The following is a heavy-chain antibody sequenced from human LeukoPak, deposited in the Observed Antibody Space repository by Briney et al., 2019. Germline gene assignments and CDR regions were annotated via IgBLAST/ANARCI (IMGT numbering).Heavy chain of an antibody. CDR1: GYTFTGYY. CDR2: INPNSGGT. J-gene: IGHJ5*02. CDR3: ARAGGRSWFDP. V-gene: IGHV1-2*02. Sequence: GASVTVSCKASGYTFTGYYMHWVRQAPGQGLEWMGWINPNSGGTNYAQKFQGRVTMTTDTSMSTAYMELSRLTSDDTAVYYCARAGGRSWFDPWGQGTLVTVSS.